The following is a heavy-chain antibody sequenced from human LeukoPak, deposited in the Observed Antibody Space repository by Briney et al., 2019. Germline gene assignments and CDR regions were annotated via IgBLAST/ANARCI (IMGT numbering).Heavy chain of an antibody. J-gene: IGHJ4*02. Sequence: GGSLRLSCAASGFSFSDYSMNWVRQAPGRGLEWLAYISSSSSTIYYADSVRGRFTVSRDNAKSSLFLQMNSLRAEDTAVYYCARGFPPTTFYSGSGSSDFWGPGTLVTVSS. CDR3: ARGFPPTTFYSGSGSSDF. D-gene: IGHD3-10*01. CDR2: ISSSSSTI. CDR1: GFSFSDYS. V-gene: IGHV3-48*04.